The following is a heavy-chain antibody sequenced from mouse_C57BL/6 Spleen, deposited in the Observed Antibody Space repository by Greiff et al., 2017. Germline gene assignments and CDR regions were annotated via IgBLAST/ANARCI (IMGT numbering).Heavy chain of an antibody. CDR1: GYAFSSSW. V-gene: IGHV1-82*01. J-gene: IGHJ2*01. CDR2: IYPGDGTT. D-gene: IGHD4-1*01. CDR3: ARDRTGTALYYWDY. Sequence: VQLQQSGPELVKPGASVKISCKASGYAFSSSWMNWVKQRPGKGLEWIGRIYPGDGTTNYNGKFKGKATLTANKSSSTAYMQLSSLTSEDSAVYFCARDRTGTALYYWDYWGQGTTLTVSS.